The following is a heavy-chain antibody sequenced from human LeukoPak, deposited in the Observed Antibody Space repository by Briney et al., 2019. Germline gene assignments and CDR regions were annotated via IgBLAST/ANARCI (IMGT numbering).Heavy chain of an antibody. J-gene: IGHJ4*02. D-gene: IGHD6-13*01. CDR1: GGTFSSYA. CDR3: ARVKEAAAGQPFDY. V-gene: IGHV1-69*13. Sequence: SVKVSCKASGGTFSSYAISWVRQAPGQGLEWMGGIIPIFGTANYAQKFQGRVTITADESTSTAYMELSSLRSEDTAVYYCARVKEAAAGQPFDYWGQGTLVTVSS. CDR2: IIPIFGTA.